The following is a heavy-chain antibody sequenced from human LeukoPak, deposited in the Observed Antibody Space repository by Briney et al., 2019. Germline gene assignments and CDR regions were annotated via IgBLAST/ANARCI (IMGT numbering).Heavy chain of an antibody. J-gene: IGHJ4*02. CDR2: ISSSSSYI. Sequence: GGSLRLSCAASGFTFSSYSMNWVRQAPGKGLEWVSSISSSSSYIYYADSVKGRFTISRDNAKNSLYLQMNSLRAEDTAVYYCARAPTRYCSSTSCPIDYWGQGTLVTVSS. CDR1: GFTFSSYS. CDR3: ARAPTRYCSSTSCPIDY. D-gene: IGHD2-2*01. V-gene: IGHV3-21*01.